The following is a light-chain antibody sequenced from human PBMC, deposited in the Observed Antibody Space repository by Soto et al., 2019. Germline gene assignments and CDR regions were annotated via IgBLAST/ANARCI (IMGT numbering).Light chain of an antibody. Sequence: EIVMTQSPATLSVSPGEGATLYCRTSLSVSVYLDWYQQKPGQAPRLLIYGASTRATGISPRFSGSWSGTEFTLTISSMQPEDFAVYHCKQYRLWPWTCGLGTKGDIK. V-gene: IGKV3-15*01. CDR2: GAS. CDR1: LSVSVY. J-gene: IGKJ1*01. CDR3: KQYRLWPWT.